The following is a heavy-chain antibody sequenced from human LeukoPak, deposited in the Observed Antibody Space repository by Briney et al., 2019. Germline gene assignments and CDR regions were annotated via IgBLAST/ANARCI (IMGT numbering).Heavy chain of an antibody. Sequence: VASVKVSCKVSGYTLTELSMHWVRQAPGKGLEWLGGFHPEHGETMYAQKFQGRVTMTEDTATDTAYMELSSLRSADTAVYYCATVGRYFDWIPPQLWGQGTLVTVST. D-gene: IGHD3-9*01. CDR1: GYTLTELS. J-gene: IGHJ1*01. CDR3: ATVGRYFDWIPPQL. V-gene: IGHV1-24*01. CDR2: FHPEHGET.